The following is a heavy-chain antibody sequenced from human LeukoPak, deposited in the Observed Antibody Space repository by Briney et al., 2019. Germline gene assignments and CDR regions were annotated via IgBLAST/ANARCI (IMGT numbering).Heavy chain of an antibody. CDR2: IYYIGNT. J-gene: IGHJ4*02. CDR1: GGSISSYY. CDR3: ARGGWSLDY. V-gene: IGHV4-59*01. Sequence: SETLSLTCTVSGGSISSYYWSWIRQPPGKGLEWIGYIYYIGNTNYNSSLESRVTISVDTSKNQFSLKLRSVTAADTAVYYCARGGWSLDYWGQGTLVTVSS.